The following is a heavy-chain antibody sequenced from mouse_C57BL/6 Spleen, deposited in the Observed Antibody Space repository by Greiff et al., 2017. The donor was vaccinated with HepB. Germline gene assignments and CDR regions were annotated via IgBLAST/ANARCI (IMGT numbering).Heavy chain of an antibody. CDR2: INPGSGGT. Sequence: VQLQESGAELVRPGTSVKVSCKASGYAFTNYLIEWVKQRPGQGLEWIGVINPGSGGTNYNEKFKGKATLTADKSSSTAYMQLSSLTSEDSAVYFCARDYYGSSYVYFDYWGQGTTLTVSS. V-gene: IGHV1-54*01. CDR1: GYAFTNYL. CDR3: ARDYYGSSYVYFDY. J-gene: IGHJ2*01. D-gene: IGHD1-1*01.